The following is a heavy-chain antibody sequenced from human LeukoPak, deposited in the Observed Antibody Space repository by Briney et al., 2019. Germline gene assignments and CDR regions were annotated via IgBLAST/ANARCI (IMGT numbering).Heavy chain of an antibody. J-gene: IGHJ4*02. CDR3: ARVRGVTMIGGY. CDR2: INPNSGGT. D-gene: IGHD3-22*01. V-gene: IGHV1-2*02. Sequence: ASVKVSCKAFGYTFTGYYMHWVRQAPGQGLEWMGWINPNSGGTNYAQKFQGRVTMTRDTSISTAYMELSRLRSDDTAVYYCARVRGVTMIGGYWGQGTLVTVSS. CDR1: GYTFTGYY.